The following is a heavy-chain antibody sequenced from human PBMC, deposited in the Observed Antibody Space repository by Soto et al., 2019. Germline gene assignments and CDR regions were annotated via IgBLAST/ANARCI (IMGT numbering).Heavy chain of an antibody. CDR3: ATSYYYDSSGYPRPAYYYGMDV. Sequence: ASVKVSCKASGGTFSSYAISWVRQAPGQGLEWMGGIIPIFGTANYAQKFQGRVTITADESTSTAYMELSSLRSEDTAVYYCATSYYYDSSGYPRPAYYYGMDVWGQGTTVTVSS. V-gene: IGHV1-69*13. CDR2: IIPIFGTA. CDR1: GGTFSSYA. J-gene: IGHJ6*02. D-gene: IGHD3-22*01.